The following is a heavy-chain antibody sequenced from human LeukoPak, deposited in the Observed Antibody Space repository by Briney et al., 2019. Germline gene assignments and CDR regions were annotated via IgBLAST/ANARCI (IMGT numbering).Heavy chain of an antibody. Sequence: SQTLSLTCAISGDSVSSDSAIWHWIRQSPSRGLEWLGRTYYRSKWYNDYAVSVKSRITVNPDTSRHQFSLQLKSVTPEDTAVYYCAKAPHGHGRDVWDKGTTVTVSS. CDR2: TYYRSKWYN. V-gene: IGHV6-1*01. CDR1: GDSVSSDSAI. D-gene: IGHD3/OR15-3a*01. J-gene: IGHJ6*04. CDR3: AKAPHGHGRDV.